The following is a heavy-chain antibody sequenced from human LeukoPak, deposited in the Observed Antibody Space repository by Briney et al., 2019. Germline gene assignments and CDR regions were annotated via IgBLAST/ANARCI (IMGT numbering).Heavy chain of an antibody. CDR1: GYTFTSYY. J-gene: IGHJ3*02. CDR2: INHSGGST. Sequence: VASEKVSCQASGYTFTSYYMHWVRQPPGPGREWRGIINHSGGSTSYAQKFRGRVTMTRATSTSTVYMELSSLRSEDTAVYYCAHVVEDAFDIWGQGTMVTVSS. V-gene: IGHV1-46*01. D-gene: IGHD2-15*01. CDR3: AHVVEDAFDI.